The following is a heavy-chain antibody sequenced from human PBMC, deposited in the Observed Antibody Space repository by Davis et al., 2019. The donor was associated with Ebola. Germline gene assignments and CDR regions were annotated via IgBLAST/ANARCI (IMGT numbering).Heavy chain of an antibody. CDR3: ARDRLLRQLYYYYYYGMDV. D-gene: IGHD6-13*01. CDR1: GYTFTGYY. J-gene: IGHJ6*02. CDR2: INPNSGGT. V-gene: IGHV1-2*06. Sequence: ASVKVSCKASGYTFTGYYMHWVRQAPGQGLEWMGRINPNSGGTNYAQKFQGRVTMTRDTSISTAYMELSRLRSEDTAVYYCARDRLLRQLYYYYYYGMDVWGQGTTVTVSS.